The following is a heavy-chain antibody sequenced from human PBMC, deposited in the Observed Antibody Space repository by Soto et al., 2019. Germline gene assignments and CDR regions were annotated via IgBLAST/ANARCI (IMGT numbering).Heavy chain of an antibody. CDR2: ISTNGGST. D-gene: IGHD6-13*01. Sequence: PGGSLRLSCSASGFTFSSYAMHWVRQAPGKGLEYVSSISTNGGSTHYADSVKSRLTITKDTSKNQVVLTMTNMDPVDTATYYCAHRPAAAVRGGWFDPWGQGTLVTVSS. V-gene: IGHV3-64D*06. J-gene: IGHJ5*02. CDR1: GFTFSSYA. CDR3: AHRPAAAVRGGWFDP.